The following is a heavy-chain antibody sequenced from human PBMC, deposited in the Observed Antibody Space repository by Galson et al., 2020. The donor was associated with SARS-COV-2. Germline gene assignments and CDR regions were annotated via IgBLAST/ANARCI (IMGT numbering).Heavy chain of an antibody. CDR1: GVSISSSSYY. CDR2: IYYSGST. D-gene: IGHD2-2*01. V-gene: IGHV4-39*07. Sequence: SETLSLTCTVSGVSISSSSYYWVWIRQPPGKGLEWIVSIYYSGSTYYNPSLKSRVTISVDTSKNQFSLMLSSVTAADTAVYYCARDPQVPAAAFDIWGQGTMVTVSS. J-gene: IGHJ3*02. CDR3: ARDPQVPAAAFDI.